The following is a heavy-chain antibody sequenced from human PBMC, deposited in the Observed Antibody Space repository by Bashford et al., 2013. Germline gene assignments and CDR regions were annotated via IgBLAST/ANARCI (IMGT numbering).Heavy chain of an antibody. CDR3: ATYGSGTSKDYYYYMDV. V-gene: IGHV4-59*08. CDR1: GGSISSYY. Sequence: ETLSSTCTVSGGSISSYYWSWIRQPPGKGLEWIGVYLLQWEHQLQPLPQESSHHISRTRPRTSSPLKLSSVTAADTAVYYCATYGSGTSKDYYYYMDVWGKGTHGHPVSS. J-gene: IGHJ6*03. CDR2: LLQWEH. D-gene: IGHD3-10*01.